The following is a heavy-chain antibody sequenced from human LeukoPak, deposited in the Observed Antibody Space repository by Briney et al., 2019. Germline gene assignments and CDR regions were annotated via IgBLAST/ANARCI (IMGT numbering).Heavy chain of an antibody. CDR3: ARGNSRDYYYGMDV. CDR2: IYYSGST. D-gene: IGHD4-23*01. J-gene: IGHJ6*02. V-gene: IGHV4-59*01. Sequence: SETPSLTCTVSGGSISSYYWSWIRQPPGKGLEWIGYIYYSGSTNYNPSLKSRATISVDTSKNQFSLKLSSVTAADTAVYYRARGNSRDYYYGMDVWGQGTTVTVSS. CDR1: GGSISSYY.